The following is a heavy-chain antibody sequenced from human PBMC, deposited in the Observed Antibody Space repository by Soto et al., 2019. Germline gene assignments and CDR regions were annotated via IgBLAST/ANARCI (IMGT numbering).Heavy chain of an antibody. D-gene: IGHD6-19*01. CDR3: ARDPFGPSVADDY. Sequence: SVKVSCKASGGTFSSYAISWVRQAPGQGLEWMGGIIPIFGTANYAQKFQGRVAITADKSTSTAYMELSSLRSEDTAVYYCARDPFGPSVADDYWGQGTLVTVSS. CDR1: GGTFSSYA. V-gene: IGHV1-69*06. J-gene: IGHJ4*02. CDR2: IIPIFGTA.